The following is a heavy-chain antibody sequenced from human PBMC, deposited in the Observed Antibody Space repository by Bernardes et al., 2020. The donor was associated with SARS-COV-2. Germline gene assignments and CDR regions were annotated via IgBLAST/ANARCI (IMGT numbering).Heavy chain of an antibody. Sequence: VSLKLSCAASGFSLSSHAMSWVRQAPGTGLEWVSGVGTDGNTHYTDSVRGRFSISRDTSKNILYLQMNSLRGEDTAVYFCARDLFWWSAADYWGQGTLVTVS. CDR1: GFSLSSHA. J-gene: IGHJ4*02. CDR3: ARDLFWWSAADY. V-gene: IGHV3-23*01. CDR2: VGTDGNT. D-gene: IGHD3-16*01.